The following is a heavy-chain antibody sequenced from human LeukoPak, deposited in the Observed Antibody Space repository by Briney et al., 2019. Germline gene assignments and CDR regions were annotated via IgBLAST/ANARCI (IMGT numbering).Heavy chain of an antibody. CDR1: GGSINSHY. CDR3: ARVNVSAYGGIVVYFDY. V-gene: IGHV4-59*11. CDR2: IYYSGNT. J-gene: IGHJ4*02. D-gene: IGHD3-16*02. Sequence: PSETLSLTCTVSGGSINSHYWGWIRQPPGKGLEYIGYIYYSGNTNYNPSLKSRVTISVDTSKNQFSLKLRSVTAADTAVYYCARVNVSAYGGIVVYFDYLGQGTLATVSS.